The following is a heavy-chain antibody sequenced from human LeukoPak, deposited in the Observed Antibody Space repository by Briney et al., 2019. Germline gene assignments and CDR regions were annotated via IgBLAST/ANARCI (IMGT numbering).Heavy chain of an antibody. J-gene: IGHJ4*02. D-gene: IGHD3-10*01. CDR1: GFTFSNYW. V-gene: IGHV3-74*01. CDR2: IDSDGIT. CDR3: ARGGHASVDY. Sequence: GGSLRLSCAASGFTFSNYWMHWVRQAPGKGLVWVSYIDSDGITRYADSVKGRFTISRDDAENTLSLQMTSLRAEDTAVYYCARGGHASVDYWGQGTLVTVSS.